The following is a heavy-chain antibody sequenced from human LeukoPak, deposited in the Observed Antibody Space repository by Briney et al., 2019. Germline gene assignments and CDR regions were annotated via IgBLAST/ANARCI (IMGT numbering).Heavy chain of an antibody. CDR1: GGSISRGDYY. Sequence: PSQTLSLTCTVSGGSISRGDYYWSWIRQPRGKGLEWIAYMYYSGSTYYNPSLKSRVTMSADTSKNQLSLKLSSVTAADTAVYYCASPHYYDSRIDPWGQGILVTVSS. D-gene: IGHD3-22*01. CDR2: MYYSGST. V-gene: IGHV4-30-4*01. J-gene: IGHJ5*02. CDR3: ASPHYYDSRIDP.